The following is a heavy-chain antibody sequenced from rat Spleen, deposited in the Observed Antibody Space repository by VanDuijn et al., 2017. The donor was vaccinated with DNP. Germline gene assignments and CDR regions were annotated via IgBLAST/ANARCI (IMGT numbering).Heavy chain of an antibody. J-gene: IGHJ2*01. CDR3: ATHRPGD. V-gene: IGHV5S13*01. CDR1: GFTFSNYG. Sequence: EVQLVESGGGLVQPGRSLKLSCAASGFTFSNYGMAWVRQAPKKGLEWVATINTSGGGSTYYPDSVKGRFTISRDNAKNTLYLQMNSLRSEDTATYYCATHRPGDWGQGVMVTVSS. CDR2: INTSGGGST. D-gene: IGHD1-4*01.